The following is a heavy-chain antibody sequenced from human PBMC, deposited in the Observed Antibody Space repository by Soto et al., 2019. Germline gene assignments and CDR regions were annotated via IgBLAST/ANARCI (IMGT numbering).Heavy chain of an antibody. CDR1: GASIHSSSVY. D-gene: IGHD6-13*01. V-gene: IGHV4-39*01. Sequence: SVIRSLTCTVSGASIHSSSVYRGCIRKPPGKELELIGSIYYSGSTYYNPSLKSRVTISVDTSKNQFSLKLSSVTAADTAVYYCARHLRGGLYSSHPPLGFQHWGQGTLVTVSS. CDR3: ARHLRGGLYSSHPPLGFQH. CDR2: IYYSGST. J-gene: IGHJ1*01.